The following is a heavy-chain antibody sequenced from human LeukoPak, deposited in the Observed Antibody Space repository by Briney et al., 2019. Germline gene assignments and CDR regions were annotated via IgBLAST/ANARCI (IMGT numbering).Heavy chain of an antibody. D-gene: IGHD5-12*01. CDR2: INPNSGGT. CDR3: ARVRNYSGYDSPYSYGMDV. Sequence: ASVKVSCKASGYAFTGYYVHWVRQAPGQGLEWMGWINPNSGGTNYAQRFQGRVTMTRDTSMSTAHMELSSLRSDDTAVYYCARVRNYSGYDSPYSYGMDVWGQGTTVTVSS. CDR1: GYAFTGYY. V-gene: IGHV1-2*02. J-gene: IGHJ6*02.